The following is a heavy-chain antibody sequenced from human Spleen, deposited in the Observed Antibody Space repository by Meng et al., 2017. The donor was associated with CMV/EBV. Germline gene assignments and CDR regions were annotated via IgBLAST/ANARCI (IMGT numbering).Heavy chain of an antibody. V-gene: IGHV3-30*02. CDR3: ARSIGSYYYEEGAHDY. D-gene: IGHD3-22*01. CDR1: GFTFSSYG. J-gene: IGHJ4*02. CDR2: IRYDGSNT. Sequence: GESLKISCAASGFTFSSYGMHWVRQAPGKGLEWVAFIRYDGSNTYYADSVKGRFTISRDNSKNTLYLQMNSLRAEDTAVYYCARSIGSYYYEEGAHDYWGQGTLVTVSS.